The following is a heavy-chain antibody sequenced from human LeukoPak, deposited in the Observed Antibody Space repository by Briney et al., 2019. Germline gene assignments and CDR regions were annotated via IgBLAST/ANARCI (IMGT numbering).Heavy chain of an antibody. CDR2: INHSGNT. J-gene: IGHJ4*02. Sequence: SETLSLTCAVYGGSFSGYYWSWIRQPPGKGLEWIGQINHSGNTNYNPSLESRVTISVDMSKNQFSLKLSSVTAADTAVHYCAIPLYYYVSSYYIGYWGQGTLVTVSS. V-gene: IGHV4-34*01. CDR3: AIPLYYYVSSYYIGY. D-gene: IGHD3-22*01. CDR1: GGSFSGYY.